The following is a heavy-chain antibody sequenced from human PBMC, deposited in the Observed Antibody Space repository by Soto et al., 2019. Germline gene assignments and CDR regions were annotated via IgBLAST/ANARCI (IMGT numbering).Heavy chain of an antibody. Sequence: EVQLVESGGGWVQPGGSLRLSCAASGLTFSVYTVNWVRQAPGKGLDWVSYITGSSDRILFADSVKGRFTVSRDNAKNSLYLQMNSRRDEDTGVYYCTTSTGHLNHWGQGTLVSVSS. V-gene: IGHV3-48*02. CDR2: ITGSSDRI. J-gene: IGHJ4*02. D-gene: IGHD2-8*02. CDR3: TTSTGHLNH. CDR1: GLTFSVYT.